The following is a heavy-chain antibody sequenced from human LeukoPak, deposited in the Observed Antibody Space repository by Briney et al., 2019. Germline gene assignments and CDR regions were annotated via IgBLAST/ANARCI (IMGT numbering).Heavy chain of an antibody. CDR1: GFTFSSYG. V-gene: IGHV3-33*06. CDR3: AKEGIYLKSSLED. J-gene: IGHJ4*02. D-gene: IGHD2/OR15-2a*01. Sequence: PGRSLRLSCAASGFTFSSYGMHWVRQAPGNGLEWVATIWYEERTKYYIDSVKGRFTISRDNSKNTFYLQMKSLRVDDTAIYYCAKEGIYLKSSLEDWGQGTPVTVSS. CDR2: IWYEERTK.